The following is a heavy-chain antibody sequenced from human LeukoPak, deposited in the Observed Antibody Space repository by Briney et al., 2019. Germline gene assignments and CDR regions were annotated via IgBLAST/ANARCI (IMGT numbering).Heavy chain of an antibody. CDR2: IYYSGST. CDR1: GGSISSGDYY. CDR3: ARGRGSIVVVPAAMSANNWFDP. Sequence: SEILSLTCTVSGGSISSGDYYWSWIRQPPGKGLEWIGYIYYSGSTYHNPSLKSRVTISVDTSKNQFSLKLSSVTAADTAVYYCARGRGSIVVVPAAMSANNWFDPWGQGTLVTVSS. J-gene: IGHJ5*02. D-gene: IGHD2-2*01. V-gene: IGHV4-30-4*01.